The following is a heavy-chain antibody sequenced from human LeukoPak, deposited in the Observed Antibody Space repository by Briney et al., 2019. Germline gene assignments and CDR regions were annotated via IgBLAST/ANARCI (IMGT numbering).Heavy chain of an antibody. D-gene: IGHD6-13*01. V-gene: IGHV4-59*08. Sequence: GSLRLSCAASGFTFSTYWMHWIRQPPGKGLEWIGYIYYSGSTNYNPSLKGRVTISVDTSKNQFSLKLSSVTAADTAVYYCARHNRGRIADPFDYWGQGTLVTVSS. CDR2: IYYSGST. CDR3: ARHNRGRIADPFDY. J-gene: IGHJ4*02. CDR1: GFTFSTYW.